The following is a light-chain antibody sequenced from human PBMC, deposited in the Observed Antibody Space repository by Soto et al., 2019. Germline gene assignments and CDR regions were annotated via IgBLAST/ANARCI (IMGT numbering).Light chain of an antibody. CDR1: SNDVGGYDY. CDR2: EVT. V-gene: IGLV2-14*01. Sequence: QSALTQPASVSGSPGLSITTSCTGTSNDVGGYDYVSWYRQHPDRAPRLLIYEVTNRPSGISDRFSGSRSGNTASLTISGLQADDEADYYCASYTVSGTLIFGGGTKLTVL. J-gene: IGLJ2*01. CDR3: ASYTVSGTLI.